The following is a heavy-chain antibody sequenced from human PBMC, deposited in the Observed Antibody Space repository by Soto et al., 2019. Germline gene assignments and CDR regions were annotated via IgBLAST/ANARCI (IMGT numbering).Heavy chain of an antibody. CDR1: GFTFSSYG. CDR3: AKIPFPGSGYYTSRDY. Sequence: GGSLRLSCAASGFTFSSYGMHWVRQAPGKGLEWVAVISYDGSNKYYADSVKGRFTISRDNSKNTLYLQMNSLRAEDTAVYYCAKIPFPGSGYYTSRDYWGQGTLVTVSS. CDR2: ISYDGSNK. V-gene: IGHV3-30*18. D-gene: IGHD3-3*01. J-gene: IGHJ4*02.